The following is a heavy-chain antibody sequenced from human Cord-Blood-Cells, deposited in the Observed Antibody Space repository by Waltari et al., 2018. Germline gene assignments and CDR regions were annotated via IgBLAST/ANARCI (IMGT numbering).Heavy chain of an antibody. J-gene: IGHJ6*02. D-gene: IGHD3-10*01. CDR1: GGSFSGYY. Sequence: QVQLQQWGAGLLKPSETLSLTCAVYGGSFSGYYWSWIRQPPGKGLEGIGEIKHSGGTNYNPSLQRRVTISVDTSKNQFSLKLSSVTAADTAVYYCATLRVRSGSYYYYYGMDVWGQGTTVTVSS. CDR2: IKHSGGT. CDR3: ATLRVRSGSYYYYYGMDV. V-gene: IGHV4-34*01.